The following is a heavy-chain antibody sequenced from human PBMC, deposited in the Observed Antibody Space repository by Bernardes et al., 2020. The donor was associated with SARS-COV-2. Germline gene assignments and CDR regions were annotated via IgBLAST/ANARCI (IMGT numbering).Heavy chain of an antibody. CDR1: GSSVSSGGYY. CDR3: ARDVRGGTLDY. J-gene: IGHJ4*02. CDR2: IYYNGNT. V-gene: IGHV4-61*08. Sequence: PETLSLTCTVSGSSVSSGGYYWSWIRQPPGKGLEWVGFIYYNGNTNYNPSLKSRVTISVDTSKNQLSLKLTSVTAADTAVYYCARDVRGGTLDYWGQGTPVTVSS. D-gene: IGHD2-15*01.